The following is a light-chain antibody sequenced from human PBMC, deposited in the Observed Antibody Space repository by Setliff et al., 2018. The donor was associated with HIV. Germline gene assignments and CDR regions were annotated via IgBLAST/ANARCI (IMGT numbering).Light chain of an antibody. J-gene: IGLJ1*01. CDR2: SDN. CDR1: SSNIGTNT. CDR3: SSYTSSSTYV. Sequence: QSVLTQTPSASGTPGQGVTISCSGGSSNIGTNTVNWYQQLPGTAPKLLMYSDNQRPSGVSNRFSGSKSANTASLTISGLQAEDEADYYCSSYTSSSTYVFGTGTKVTVL. V-gene: IGLV1-44*01.